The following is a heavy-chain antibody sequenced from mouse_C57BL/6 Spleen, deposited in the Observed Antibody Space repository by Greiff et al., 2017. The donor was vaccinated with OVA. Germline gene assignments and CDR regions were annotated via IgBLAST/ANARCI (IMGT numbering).Heavy chain of an antibody. D-gene: IGHD1-2*01. J-gene: IGHJ4*01. Sequence: EVQLKQSGAELVRPGASVKLSCTASGFNIKDDYMHWVKQRPEQGLEWIGWIDPENGDTEYASKFQGKATITADTSSNTAYLQLSSLTSEDTAVYYCTTGGYYGLYAMDYWGQGTSVTVSS. CDR2: IDPENGDT. CDR3: TTGGYYGLYAMDY. V-gene: IGHV14-4*01. CDR1: GFNIKDDY.